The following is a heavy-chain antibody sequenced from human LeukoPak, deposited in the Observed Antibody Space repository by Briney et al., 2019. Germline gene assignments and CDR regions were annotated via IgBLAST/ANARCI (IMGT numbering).Heavy chain of an antibody. CDR3: AKHSTPNDYGSKSYADY. V-gene: IGHV3-23*01. CDR1: GFTFSSYA. D-gene: IGHD4/OR15-4a*01. Sequence: PGGSLRLSCAASGFTFSSYAMSWVRQAPGKGLEWVSVISGSGGNTYFADSVKGRFTISRDNSKNTLYLQMNSLRAEDTAVYYFAKHSTPNDYGSKSYADYWGQGTLVTVSS. J-gene: IGHJ4*02. CDR2: ISGSGGNT.